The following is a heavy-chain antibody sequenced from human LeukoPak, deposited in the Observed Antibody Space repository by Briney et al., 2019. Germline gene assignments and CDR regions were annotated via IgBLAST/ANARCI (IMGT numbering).Heavy chain of an antibody. CDR1: GSMFAGHY. CDR2: ISPSNGAT. Sequence: ASVKVSCKASGSMFAGHYRHWMRQAPGQGLEWMGWISPSNGATKYAQNFQGRVTMTRDTSISTAYMELRDLRSDDTAVYYCAVSLEAAAIPAFDTWGQGTLVTVSS. V-gene: IGHV1-2*02. D-gene: IGHD6-25*01. CDR3: AVSLEAAAIPAFDT. J-gene: IGHJ4*02.